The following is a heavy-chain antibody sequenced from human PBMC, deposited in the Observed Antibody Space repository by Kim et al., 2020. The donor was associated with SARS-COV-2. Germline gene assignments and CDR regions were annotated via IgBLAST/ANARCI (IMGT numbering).Heavy chain of an antibody. CDR1: GFTFSSYG. D-gene: IGHD4-4*01. CDR3: AKDLGKDSDYSNYGGLGFDY. Sequence: GGSLRLSCAASGFTFSSYGMHWVRQAPGKGLEWVAVISYDGSNKYYADSVKGRFTISRDNSKNTLYLQMNSLRAEDTAVYYCAKDLGKDSDYSNYGGLGFDYWGQGTLVTVSS. V-gene: IGHV3-30*18. J-gene: IGHJ4*02. CDR2: ISYDGSNK.